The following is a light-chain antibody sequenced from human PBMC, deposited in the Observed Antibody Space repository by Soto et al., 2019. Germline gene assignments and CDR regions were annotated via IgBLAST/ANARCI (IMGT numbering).Light chain of an antibody. CDR1: QSISSY. V-gene: IGKV1-39*01. CDR2: AAS. Sequence: DIQMTQSPSSLSASVGDRVTITCRASQSISSYLNWYQQKPGKAPKLLIYAASSLQSGVPSRFSGSGSGTEFTLTISSLQPEDFATYDCQQSYSTQYTFGQGTKLEIK. CDR3: QQSYSTQYT. J-gene: IGKJ2*01.